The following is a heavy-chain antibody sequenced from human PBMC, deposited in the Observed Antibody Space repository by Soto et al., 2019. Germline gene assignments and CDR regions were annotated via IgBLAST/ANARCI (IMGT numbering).Heavy chain of an antibody. D-gene: IGHD5-18*01. Sequence: GVLRLSCTASGFTFGDYAMSWVRQAPGKGLEWVGFIRSKAYGGTTEYAASVKGRFTISRDDSKSIAYLQMNSLKTEDTAVYYCTRLVDTAMVTDYWGQGTLVTVSS. CDR2: IRSKAYGGTT. CDR3: TRLVDTAMVTDY. CDR1: GFTFGDYA. V-gene: IGHV3-49*04. J-gene: IGHJ4*02.